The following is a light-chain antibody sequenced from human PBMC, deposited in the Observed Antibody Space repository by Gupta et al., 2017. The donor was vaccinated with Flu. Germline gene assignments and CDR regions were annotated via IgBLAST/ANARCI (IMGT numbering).Light chain of an antibody. J-gene: IGKJ4*01. CDR1: QSVSSN. Sequence: EIVMTQSTATLSVSPGERATLSCRASQSVSSNLAWYQQKPGQAPRLLIYGASTRATGIPARFIGSGSGTEFTLTISSLQSEDFAVYYCQQYNNWPSTTFGGGTKVEIK. V-gene: IGKV3-15*01. CDR3: QQYNNWPSTT. CDR2: GAS.